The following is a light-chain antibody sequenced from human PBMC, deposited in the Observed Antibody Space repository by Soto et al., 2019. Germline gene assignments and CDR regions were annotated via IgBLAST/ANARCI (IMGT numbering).Light chain of an antibody. V-gene: IGLV2-14*01. CDR3: SSYTSSSTPVV. CDR1: SSDVGGYNY. Sequence: QSVLTQPASVSGSPGQSITISCTGTSSDVGGYNYVSWYQQHPGKAPKLMIYAVSNRPSGVSNRFSGSKSGNTASLTISGRQAEDEADYYCSSYTSSSTPVVFGGGTKVTVL. CDR2: AVS. J-gene: IGLJ2*01.